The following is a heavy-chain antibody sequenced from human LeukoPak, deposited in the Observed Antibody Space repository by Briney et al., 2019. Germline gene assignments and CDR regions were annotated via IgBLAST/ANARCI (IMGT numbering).Heavy chain of an antibody. CDR1: GFTFSSFA. J-gene: IGHJ4*02. CDR3: AKYRTTIAPPRNFDY. CDR2: IGSDSGGI. V-gene: IGHV3-23*01. Sequence: PGGSLRLSCAVSGFTFSSFAMIWVRQAPEKGLEWVSVIGSDSGGILYADSVKGRFTISRDNSKNTLYLQMNSLRADDTAVYYCAKYRTTIAPPRNFDYWGQGTLVTVSS. D-gene: IGHD1-14*01.